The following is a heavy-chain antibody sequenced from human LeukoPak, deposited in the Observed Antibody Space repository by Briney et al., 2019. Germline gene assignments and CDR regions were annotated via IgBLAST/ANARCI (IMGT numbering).Heavy chain of an antibody. CDR2: ISGDSGST. V-gene: IGHV3-43*02. J-gene: IGHJ6*02. D-gene: IGHD5-18*01. CDR3: AKDTEGYTYGYYYYGMDV. CDR1: GFTFDGYA. Sequence: QPGGSLRLSCAASGFTFDGYAMHWVRHAPGKGLEWVSLISGDSGSTYYADSVKGRFTISRDNSKNSLYLQMNSLRNDDTALYYCAKDTEGYTYGYYYYGMDVWGQGTTVTVSS.